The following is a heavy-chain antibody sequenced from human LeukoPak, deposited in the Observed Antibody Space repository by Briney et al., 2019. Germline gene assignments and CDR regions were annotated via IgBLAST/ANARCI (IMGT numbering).Heavy chain of an antibody. CDR1: GFTFSRYW. J-gene: IGHJ6*02. CDR3: ARDRQPYYHYYGMDV. D-gene: IGHD6-6*01. V-gene: IGHV3-74*03. Sequence: PGGSLRLSCAASGFTFSRYWMHWVRQAPGKGLMWVSRISPDGSTTLYADSVKGRFTISRDNAKNTLYLQMNSLRAEDTAAYYCARDRQPYYHYYGMDVWGQGTTVTVSS. CDR2: ISPDGSTT.